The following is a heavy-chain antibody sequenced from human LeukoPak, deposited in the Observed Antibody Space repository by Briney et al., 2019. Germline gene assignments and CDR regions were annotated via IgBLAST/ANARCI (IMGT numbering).Heavy chain of an antibody. CDR2: IYYSGST. V-gene: IGHV4-59*12. CDR3: ARVSGRIVGGYYYYYYMDV. J-gene: IGHJ6*03. D-gene: IGHD1-26*01. CDR1: GGSISSYY. Sequence: SETLSLTCTVSGGSISSYYWSWIRQPPGKGLEWIGYIYYSGSTNYNPSLKSRVTISVDTSKNQFSLKLSSVTAADTAVYYCARVSGRIVGGYYYYYYMDVWGKGTTVTISS.